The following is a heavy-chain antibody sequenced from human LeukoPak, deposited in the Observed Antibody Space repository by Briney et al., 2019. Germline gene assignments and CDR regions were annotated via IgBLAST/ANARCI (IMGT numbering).Heavy chain of an antibody. J-gene: IGHJ4*02. CDR2: INPSGGST. D-gene: IGHD4-11*01. CDR1: GYTFTSYY. Sequence: ASVKVSCKASGYTFTSYYMHWVRQAPGQGLEWMGIINPSGGSTSYAQKFQGRVTMTRDMSTSTVYMELSSLRSDDTAVYYCARSGRSAVTTFDWGQGTLVTVSS. CDR3: ARSGRSAVTTFD. V-gene: IGHV1-46*01.